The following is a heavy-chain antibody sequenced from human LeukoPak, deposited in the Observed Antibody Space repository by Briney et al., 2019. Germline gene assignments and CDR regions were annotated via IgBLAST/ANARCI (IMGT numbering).Heavy chain of an antibody. J-gene: IGHJ4*02. CDR3: ASGSSSFFDY. CDR2: ISAYNGNT. Sequence: PSASVKVSCKASGYTFTSYGISWVRQAPGQGLEWVGCISAYNGNTNYAQKLQGRVTMTTDTSTSTAYMEPRSLGSDDAAVYYCASGSSSFFDYWGQGTLVTVPS. D-gene: IGHD6-6*01. V-gene: IGHV1-18*01. CDR1: GYTFTSYG.